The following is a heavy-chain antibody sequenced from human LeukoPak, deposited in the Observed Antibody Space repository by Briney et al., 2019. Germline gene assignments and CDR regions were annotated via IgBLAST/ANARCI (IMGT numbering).Heavy chain of an antibody. CDR2: INPSGGST. Sequence: ASVKVSCKASGYTFTSYYMHWVRQAPGQGLEWMGIINPSGGSTSYAQKFQGRVTMTRDTSTSTVYMELSSLRSEDTAVYYCARDGELYYDFWSGYYTGFLFDYWGQGTLVTVSS. D-gene: IGHD3-3*01. V-gene: IGHV1-46*01. CDR3: ARDGELYYDFWSGYYTGFLFDY. CDR1: GYTFTSYY. J-gene: IGHJ4*02.